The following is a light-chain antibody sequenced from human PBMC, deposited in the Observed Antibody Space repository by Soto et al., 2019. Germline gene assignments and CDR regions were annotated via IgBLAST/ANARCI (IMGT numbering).Light chain of an antibody. CDR1: QSVSSK. Sequence: EILITQSPVTLSVSPVERSTLSCRASQSVSSKLFWYQQKPGQAPRLLIYGAFTRATGIPARFSGSGSGTEFTLTIGSLQSEDFAVYYCQQYNDWPLAFGGGTKVDIK. V-gene: IGKV3-15*01. J-gene: IGKJ4*01. CDR3: QQYNDWPLA. CDR2: GAF.